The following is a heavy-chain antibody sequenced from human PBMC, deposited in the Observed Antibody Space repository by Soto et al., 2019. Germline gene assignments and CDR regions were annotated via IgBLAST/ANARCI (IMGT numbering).Heavy chain of an antibody. J-gene: IGHJ6*02. CDR3: AREVFCTSSSCYTRYGMDV. Sequence: EVQLVETGGGLIQPGGSLRLSCAASGFTVSSNYMSWVRQAPGKGLEWVSIIYSGGSIYYADSVKGRFTISRDNSKNTVYLQMNSLRAEDTAVYYCAREVFCTSSSCYTRYGMDVWGQGTTVTVSS. D-gene: IGHD2-2*02. V-gene: IGHV3-53*02. CDR2: IYSGGSI. CDR1: GFTVSSNY.